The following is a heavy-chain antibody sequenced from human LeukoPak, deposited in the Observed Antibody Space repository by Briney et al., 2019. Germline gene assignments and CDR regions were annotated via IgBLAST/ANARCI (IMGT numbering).Heavy chain of an antibody. CDR2: INNDGTAT. CDR3: ATVSEY. J-gene: IGHJ4*02. CDR1: GFTFNYSW. Sequence: GGSLRLSCAASGFTFNYSWMHWVRQVPGKGLVRVSGINNDGTATYYADSVKGRFTISRDNAKNTVYLQMNGLRAEDTTVYYCATVSEYWGQGTLVTVSS. V-gene: IGHV3-74*01.